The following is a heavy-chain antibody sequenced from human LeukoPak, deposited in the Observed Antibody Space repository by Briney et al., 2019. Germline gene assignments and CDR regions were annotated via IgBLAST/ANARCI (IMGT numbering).Heavy chain of an antibody. D-gene: IGHD3-22*01. CDR3: ARAQTYYYDSSGYYYSDY. V-gene: IGHV1-2*06. CDR2: INPNSGGT. J-gene: IGHJ4*02. Sequence: ASVKVACKASGYTFTGYYMHWVRQAPGQGLEWMGRINPNSGGTNYAQKFQGRVTMTRDTSISTAYMELSRLRSDDTAVYYCARAQTYYYDSSGYYYSDYWGQGTLVIVSS. CDR1: GYTFTGYY.